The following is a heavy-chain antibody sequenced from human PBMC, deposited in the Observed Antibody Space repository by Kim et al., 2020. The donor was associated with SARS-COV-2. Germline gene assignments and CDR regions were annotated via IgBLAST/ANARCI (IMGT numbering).Heavy chain of an antibody. CDR3: ARDNSSSFDY. J-gene: IGHJ4*02. V-gene: IGHV1-46*01. D-gene: IGHD6-13*01. CDR2: ST. Sequence: STSYAQKFQGRVTMTRDTSTSTVYMELSSLRSEDTAVYYCARDNSSSFDYWGQGTLVTVSS.